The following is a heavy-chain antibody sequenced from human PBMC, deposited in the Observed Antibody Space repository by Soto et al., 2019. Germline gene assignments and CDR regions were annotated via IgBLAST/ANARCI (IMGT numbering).Heavy chain of an antibody. Sequence: QVQLVESGGGVVQPGRSLRLSCAASGFTFSSYGMHWVRQAPGKGLEWVAVIWYDGSNKYYADSVKGRFTISRDNSKNTLYLQMNSLRADDTAVYYCARDRLVPAAMTFWGQGTLVTVSS. J-gene: IGHJ4*02. D-gene: IGHD2-2*01. CDR2: IWYDGSNK. CDR3: ARDRLVPAAMTF. CDR1: GFTFSSYG. V-gene: IGHV3-33*01.